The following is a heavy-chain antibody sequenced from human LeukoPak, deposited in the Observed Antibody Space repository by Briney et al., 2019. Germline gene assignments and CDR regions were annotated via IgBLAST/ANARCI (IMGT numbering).Heavy chain of an antibody. D-gene: IGHD3-22*01. Sequence: PGGSLRLSCAASGFVFTNHAMGWVRQAPGKGLEFVSAISGSGARTYYADSLKGRLTISRDNAKNSLYLQMNSLRAEDTAVYYCARDGRGSYYYDSSGYYDYWGQGTLVTVSS. CDR2: ISGSGART. V-gene: IGHV3-23*01. CDR1: GFVFTNHA. J-gene: IGHJ4*02. CDR3: ARDGRGSYYYDSSGYYDY.